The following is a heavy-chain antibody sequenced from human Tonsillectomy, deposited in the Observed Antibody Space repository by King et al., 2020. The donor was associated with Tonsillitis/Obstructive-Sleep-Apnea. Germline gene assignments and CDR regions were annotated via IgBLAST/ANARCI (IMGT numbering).Heavy chain of an antibody. CDR2: IWHDGSNK. D-gene: IGHD1-26*01. CDR1: GFTFSRYG. J-gene: IGHJ4*02. CDR3: ARVGVGAT. V-gene: IGHV3-33*01. Sequence: QLVQSGGGVVQPGRSLRLSCAASGFTFSRYGMHWVRQAPGRGLEWVAFIWHDGSNKYYADSVKGRFTISRDNSRNTLYLQMNSLRAEDTAVYYCARVGVGATWGQGTLATVSS.